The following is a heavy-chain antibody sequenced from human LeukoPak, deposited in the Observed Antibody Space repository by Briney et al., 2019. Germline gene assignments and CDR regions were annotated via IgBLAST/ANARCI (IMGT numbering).Heavy chain of an antibody. CDR1: GGSISSSSYY. CDR2: IYYSGST. J-gene: IGHJ4*02. D-gene: IGHD5-24*01. CDR3: AVERDGYSIDY. Sequence: SETLSLTCTVSGGSISSSSYYWGWIRQPPGKWLEWIGSIYYSGSTYYNPSLKSRVTVSVDTSKNQFSLKLSSVTAADTAVYYCAVERDGYSIDYWGQGTLVTVSS. V-gene: IGHV4-39*01.